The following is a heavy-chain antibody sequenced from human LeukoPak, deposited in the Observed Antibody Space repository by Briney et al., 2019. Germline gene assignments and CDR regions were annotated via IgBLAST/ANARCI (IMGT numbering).Heavy chain of an antibody. CDR2: IYYSGST. CDR1: GGSISSGGYY. V-gene: IGHV4-31*03. Sequence: SETLSLTCTVSGGSISSGGYYWSWIRQHPGKGLEWIGYIYYSGSTYDNPSLKSRVTISVDTSKNQFSLKLSSVTAADTAVYYCARASYSGSYPYAFDIWGQGTMVTVSS. D-gene: IGHD1-26*01. J-gene: IGHJ3*02. CDR3: ARASYSGSYPYAFDI.